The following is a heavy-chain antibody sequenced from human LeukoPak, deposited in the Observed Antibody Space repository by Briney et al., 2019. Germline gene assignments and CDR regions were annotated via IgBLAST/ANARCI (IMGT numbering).Heavy chain of an antibody. D-gene: IGHD5-18*01. CDR1: GFTFADYA. J-gene: IGHJ5*02. V-gene: IGHV3-9*01. CDR3: AKPGHTAMVSPSWFDP. CDR2: ISWNSGSI. Sequence: GGCLRLSCAASGFTFADYAMQWVRQAPGKGLEWVSGISWNSGSIGYADSVKGRFTISRDNAKNSLYLQMNSLRAEDTALYYCAKPGHTAMVSPSWFDPWGQGTLVTVSS.